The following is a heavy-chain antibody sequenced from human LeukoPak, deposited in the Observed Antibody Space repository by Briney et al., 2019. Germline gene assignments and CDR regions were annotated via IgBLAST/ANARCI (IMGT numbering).Heavy chain of an antibody. J-gene: IGHJ4*02. CDR1: GFTVSGNY. CDR2: MYASGTT. CDR3: AREGGPYSRTLRSC. Sequence: PGGSLRLSCVVSGFTVSGNYMSWVRQAPGKGLECVSIMYASGTTDYADSVKGRFTISRDNSKNTLYLQMSSLRVEDTAVYYGAREGGPYSRTLRSCWGQGTLVTVSS. V-gene: IGHV3-53*01. D-gene: IGHD6-13*01.